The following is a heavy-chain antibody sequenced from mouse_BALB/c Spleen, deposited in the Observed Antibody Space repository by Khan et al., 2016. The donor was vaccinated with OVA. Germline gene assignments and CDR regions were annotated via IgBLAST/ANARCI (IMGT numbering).Heavy chain of an antibody. V-gene: IGHV7-3*02. CDR2: IRNKANGYTT. CDR3: ARDWPTTRWLTTPPHGAMDY. J-gene: IGHJ4*01. D-gene: IGHD6-1*01. Sequence: EVELVESGGGLVQPGGSLRLSCATSGFTFTDYYMSWVRQPPGKALEWLGFIRNKANGYTTEYSASVKGRFTISRDNSQSILYLQLNTLRAEDSATYFCARDWPTTRWLTTPPHGAMDYWGQGTSVTVSS. CDR1: GFTFTDYY.